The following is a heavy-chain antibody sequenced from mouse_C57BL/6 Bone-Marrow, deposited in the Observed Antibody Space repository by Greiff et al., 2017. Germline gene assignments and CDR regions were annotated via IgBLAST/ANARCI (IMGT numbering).Heavy chain of an antibody. J-gene: IGHJ4*01. D-gene: IGHD2-4*01. CDR2: IRSKSNNYAT. CDR3: VSHYDYDEGYAMDY. V-gene: IGHV10-1*01. CDR1: GFSFNTYA. Sequence: EVKLMESGGGLVQPKGSLKLSCAASGFSFNTYAMNWVRQAPGKGLEWVARIRSKSNNYATYYADSVKDRFTISRDDSESMLYLQMNNLKTEDTAMYYCVSHYDYDEGYAMDYWGQGTSVTVSS.